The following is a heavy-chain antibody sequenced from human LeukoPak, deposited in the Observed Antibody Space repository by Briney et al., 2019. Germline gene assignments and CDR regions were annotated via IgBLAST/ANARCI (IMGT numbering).Heavy chain of an antibody. Sequence: PGGSLRLSCAASGFTFSSYSMNWVRQAPGKGLEWVSLFSGGGSSRTYYADSVKGRFTISRDNSKNTLYLEMNSLRAEDTAVYYCAKDLISAAGRGDFQHWGQGTLVTVYS. CDR2: FSGGGSSRT. J-gene: IGHJ1*01. D-gene: IGHD6-13*01. CDR3: AKDLISAAGRGDFQH. CDR1: GFTFSSYS. V-gene: IGHV3-23*01.